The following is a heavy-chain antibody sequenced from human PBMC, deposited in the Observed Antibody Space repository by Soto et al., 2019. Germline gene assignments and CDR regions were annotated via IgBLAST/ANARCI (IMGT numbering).Heavy chain of an antibody. CDR3: ARGTTLAIFDYGMDV. J-gene: IGHJ6*02. V-gene: IGHV3-30-3*01. CDR2: ISHDGSNY. Sequence: QVQLVESGGGVVQPGRSLRLSCAASGFTFTSYAMHWVRQAPGKGLEWVAVISHDGSNYDYADSVRGRFTISRDNTKNTLFLQMSSLRVEDSGVYYCARGTTLAIFDYGMDVWGQGTTVTVSS. CDR1: GFTFTSYA. D-gene: IGHD3-3*01.